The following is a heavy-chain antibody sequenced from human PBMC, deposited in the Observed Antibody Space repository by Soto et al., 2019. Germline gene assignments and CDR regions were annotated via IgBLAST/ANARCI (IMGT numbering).Heavy chain of an antibody. D-gene: IGHD3-9*01. CDR1: GYSFTSYW. J-gene: IGHJ4*02. CDR2: IYPGDSDT. V-gene: IGHV5-51*01. CDR3: ARWVLTYYDILTGPYGLDY. Sequence: GESLKISCKGSGYSFTSYWIGWVRQMPGKGLEWMGIIYPGDSDTRYSPSFQGQVTISADKSISTAYLQWSSLRASDTAMYYCARWVLTYYDILTGPYGLDYWGQGTLVTVSS.